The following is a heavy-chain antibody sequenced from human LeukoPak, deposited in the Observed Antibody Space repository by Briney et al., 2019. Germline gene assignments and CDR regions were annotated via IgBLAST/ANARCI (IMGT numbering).Heavy chain of an antibody. J-gene: IGHJ4*02. Sequence: GASVKVSCKASGDTFSDSGITWVRQAPGQGLEWMGTIIPKFATGKYAQKFRGRVTITADKSTSTAYMELSSLRSEDTAVYYCARGEHYYDSSGYWGQGTLVTVSS. D-gene: IGHD3-22*01. V-gene: IGHV1-69*06. CDR1: GDTFSDSG. CDR3: ARGEHYYDSSGY. CDR2: IIPKFATG.